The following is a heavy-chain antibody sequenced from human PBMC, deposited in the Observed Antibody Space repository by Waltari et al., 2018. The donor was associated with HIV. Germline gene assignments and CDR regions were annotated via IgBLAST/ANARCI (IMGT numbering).Heavy chain of an antibody. D-gene: IGHD2-15*01. CDR2: IYYSGST. CDR3: ARSGYCSGGSCYQGGYYYYGMDV. J-gene: IGHJ6*02. CDR1: GGSISSSSYY. Sequence: QLQLQESGPGLVKPSETLSLTCTVSGGSISSSSYYWGWIRQPPGKGLEWIGSIYYSGSTYYNPSLKSRVTISVDTSKNQFSLKLSSVTAADTAVYYCARSGYCSGGSCYQGGYYYYGMDVWGQGTTVTVSS. V-gene: IGHV4-39*01.